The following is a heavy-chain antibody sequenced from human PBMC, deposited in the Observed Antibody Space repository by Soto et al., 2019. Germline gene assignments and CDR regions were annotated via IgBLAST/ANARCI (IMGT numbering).Heavy chain of an antibody. CDR3: SRVSSMVRGIIIRGWFDP. V-gene: IGHV4-34*01. D-gene: IGHD3-10*01. CDR2: INHGGST. CDR1: GVSFSGYY. Sequence: QVQLQQWGAGLLKPSETLSLTCAVYGVSFSGYYWSWIRQPPGKGLEWIGEINHGGSTNYNPSLKSRVTISIDTSKNQWSLKVNSVTAADTAVYYCSRVSSMVRGIIIRGWFDPWGKGTLVTVSS. J-gene: IGHJ5*02.